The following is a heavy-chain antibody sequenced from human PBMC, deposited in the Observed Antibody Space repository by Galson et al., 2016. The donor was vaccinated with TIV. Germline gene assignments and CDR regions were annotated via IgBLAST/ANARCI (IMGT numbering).Heavy chain of an antibody. V-gene: IGHV3-21*01. D-gene: IGHD1-14*01. CDR2: ISSSNSFI. J-gene: IGHJ4*02. CDR1: GFTFTAYT. Sequence: SLRLSCAASGFTFTAYTMNWVRQAPGKGLEWVASISSSNSFIYYEDSVKGRFTVSRDNAKKSVDLQMVSRRAEDTAVYYCTRTTLGGTWDAHFDLWGLGIQVTVAS. CDR3: TRTTLGGTWDAHFDL.